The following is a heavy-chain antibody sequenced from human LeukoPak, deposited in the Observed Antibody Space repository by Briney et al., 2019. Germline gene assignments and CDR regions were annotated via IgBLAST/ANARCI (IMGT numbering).Heavy chain of an antibody. Sequence: SETLSLTCTVSGGSISSGGYYWSWIRQHPGKGLEWVGYIYYSGSTYYNPSLKSRVTISVDTSKNQFSLKLSSVTAADTAVYYCARDRLLNGSGDYYYYYGMDVWGQGTTVTVSS. CDR2: IYYSGST. CDR3: ARDRLLNGSGDYYYYYGMDV. D-gene: IGHD3-10*01. J-gene: IGHJ6*02. CDR1: GGSISSGGYY. V-gene: IGHV4-31*03.